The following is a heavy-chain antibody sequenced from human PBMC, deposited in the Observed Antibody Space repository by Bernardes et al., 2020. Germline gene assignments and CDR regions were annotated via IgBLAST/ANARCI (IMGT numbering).Heavy chain of an antibody. Sequence: SETLSLTCAVYGGSFSGYYWSWIRQPPGKGLEWIGEINHSGSTNYNPSLKSRVTISVDTSKNQFSLKLSSVTAADTAVYYCARGPATVTSHYYYYYMDVWGKGTTVTVSS. D-gene: IGHD4-4*01. CDR1: GGSFSGYY. CDR2: INHSGST. V-gene: IGHV4-34*01. CDR3: ARGPATVTSHYYYYYMDV. J-gene: IGHJ6*03.